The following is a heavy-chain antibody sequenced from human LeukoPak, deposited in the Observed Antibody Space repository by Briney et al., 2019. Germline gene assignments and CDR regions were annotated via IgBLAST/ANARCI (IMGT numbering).Heavy chain of an antibody. J-gene: IGHJ4*02. CDR2: IYSGGST. CDR3: ARVSIGWYSFDY. D-gene: IGHD6-19*01. CDR1: GFTVSSNY. Sequence: GGSLRLSCAASGFTVSSNYMSWVRQAPGKGLEWVSVIYSGGSTYYADSVKGRFTISRDNSKNTLYLQMNSLRAEDTAVYYCARVSIGWYSFDYWGQGTLVTVSS. V-gene: IGHV3-66*01.